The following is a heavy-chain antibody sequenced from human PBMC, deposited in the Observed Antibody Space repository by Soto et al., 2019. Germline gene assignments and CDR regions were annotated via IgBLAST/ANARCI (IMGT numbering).Heavy chain of an antibody. CDR1: GGSVSGYY. J-gene: IGHJ4*02. CDR2: INHSVST. CDR3: ATGRRADY. V-gene: IGHV4-34*01. Sequence: ATLSLTCAVYGGSVSGYYGSWIRQPPGKGLEWIGEINHSVSTNYNPSLKSRVTISVDTSKNQFSLKLSSVTAADTAVYYCATGRRADYWGQGTLVTVSS.